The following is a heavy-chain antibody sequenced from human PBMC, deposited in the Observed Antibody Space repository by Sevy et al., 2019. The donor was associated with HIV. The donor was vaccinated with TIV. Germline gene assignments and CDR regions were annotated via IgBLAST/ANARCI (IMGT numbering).Heavy chain of an antibody. CDR3: ARSPPIVVVPGAPSWFDP. Sequence: SETLSLTCAVHDGSFSGYYWNWIRQLPGKGLEWIGEINESGITYYNPSLKSRVTISVDTSKKQFSLKLNSVTAVDSAVYYCARSPPIVVVPGAPSWFDPWGQGTLVTVSS. D-gene: IGHD2-2*01. J-gene: IGHJ5*02. CDR2: INESGIT. V-gene: IGHV4-34*01. CDR1: DGSFSGYY.